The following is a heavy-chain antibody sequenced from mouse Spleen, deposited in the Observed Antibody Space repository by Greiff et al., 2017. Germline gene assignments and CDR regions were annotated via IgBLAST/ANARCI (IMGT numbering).Heavy chain of an antibody. V-gene: IGHV1-18*01. CDR3: ARRDYYGYNYFDY. CDR1: GYSFTGYT. CDR2: INPYNGGT. Sequence: EVQLVESGPELVKPGASMKISCTASGYSFTGYTMNWVKQSHGKNLEWIGLINPYNGGTSYNQKFKGKATLTVDKSSSTAYMELLSLTSEDSAVYYCARRDYYGYNYFDYWGQGTTLTVSS. D-gene: IGHD1-2*01. J-gene: IGHJ2*01.